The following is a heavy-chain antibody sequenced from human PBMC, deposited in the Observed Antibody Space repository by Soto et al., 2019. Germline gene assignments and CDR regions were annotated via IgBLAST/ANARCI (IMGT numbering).Heavy chain of an antibody. V-gene: IGHV3-23*01. D-gene: IGHD6-6*01. CDR2: ISGSGGST. CDR3: AKHEGGSSSSFPSSLDY. Sequence: GGSLRLSCAASGFTFSSYAMSWVRQAPGKGLEWVSAISGSGGSTYYADSVKGRFTISRDNSKNTLYLQMNSLRAEDTAVYYCAKHEGGSSSSFPSSLDYWGQGTLVTVSS. CDR1: GFTFSSYA. J-gene: IGHJ4*02.